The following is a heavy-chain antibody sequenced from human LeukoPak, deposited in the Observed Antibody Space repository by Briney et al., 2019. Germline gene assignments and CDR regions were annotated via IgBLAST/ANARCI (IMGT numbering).Heavy chain of an antibody. Sequence: SETLSLTCTVSGGSISSSSYYWGWIRQPPGKGLEWIGGIYYSGSTYYNPSLKSRVTISVDTSKNQFSLKLSSVTAADTAVYYCARGHQALYYYDSSGYASYDYWGQGTLVTVSS. V-gene: IGHV4-39*01. CDR3: ARGHQALYYYDSSGYASYDY. D-gene: IGHD3-22*01. CDR1: GGSISSSSYY. CDR2: IYYSGST. J-gene: IGHJ4*02.